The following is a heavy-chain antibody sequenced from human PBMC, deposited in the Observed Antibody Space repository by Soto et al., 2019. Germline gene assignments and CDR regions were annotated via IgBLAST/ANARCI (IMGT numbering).Heavy chain of an antibody. J-gene: IGHJ6*02. D-gene: IGHD6-6*01. V-gene: IGHV1-69*01. CDR2: IIPIFGTT. CDR1: GGTFSSYA. Sequence: QVQLVQSGAEVKKPGSSVKVSCKASGGTFSSYAISWVRQAPGQGLEWMGGIIPIFGTTNYAQKFQGRVTITADESTSTAYMELSSLRSEDTAVYYCARAAGYSSSSDYYYGMDVWGQGTTVTVSS. CDR3: ARAAGYSSSSDYYYGMDV.